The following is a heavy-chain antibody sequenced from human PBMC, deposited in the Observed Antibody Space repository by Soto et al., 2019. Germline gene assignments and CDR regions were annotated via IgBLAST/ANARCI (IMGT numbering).Heavy chain of an antibody. V-gene: IGHV1-18*04. CDR1: RYTFTRYG. J-gene: IGHJ5*02. D-gene: IGHD4-4*01. CDR3: ARDSNYAHDWFDP. Sequence: SVKVSCKATRYTFTRYGISWVRQAPGQGLEWMGWISAYNGNTNYAQKLQGRVTMTTDTSTSTAYMELRSLRSDDTAVYYCARDSNYAHDWFDPWGQGTLVTVSS. CDR2: ISAYNGNT.